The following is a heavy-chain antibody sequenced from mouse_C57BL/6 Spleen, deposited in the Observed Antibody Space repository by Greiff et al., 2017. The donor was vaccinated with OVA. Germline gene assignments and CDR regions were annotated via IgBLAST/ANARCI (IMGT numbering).Heavy chain of an antibody. V-gene: IGHV5-17*01. CDR1: GFTLSDYG. J-gene: IGHJ3*01. CDR3: ARGRTPFAY. CDR2: ISSGSSTI. Sequence: EVKLVESGGGLVKPGGSLKLSCAASGFTLSDYGMHWVRQAPEKGLEWVAYISSGSSTIYYADTVKGRFTISRDNAKNTLFLQMTSLRSEDTAMYYCARGRTPFAYWGQGTLVTVSA.